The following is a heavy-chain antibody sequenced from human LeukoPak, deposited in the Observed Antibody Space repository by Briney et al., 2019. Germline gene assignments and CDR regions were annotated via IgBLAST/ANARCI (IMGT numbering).Heavy chain of an antibody. CDR1: GGSISSGGYS. CDR2: IYYSGST. D-gene: IGHD3-22*01. J-gene: IGHJ1*01. V-gene: IGHV4-61*08. CDR3: ARLKYYYDSSGYRAEYFQH. Sequence: SETLSLTCAVSGGSISSGGYSWSWIRQPPGKGLEWIGYIYYSGSTYYSGGTNYSPSLKSRVTISVYTSKNKFSLKLSSVTAADTAVYYCARLKYYYDSSGYRAEYFQHWGQGTLVTVSS.